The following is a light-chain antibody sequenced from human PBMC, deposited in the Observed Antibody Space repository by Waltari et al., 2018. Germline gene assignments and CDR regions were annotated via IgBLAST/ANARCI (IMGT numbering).Light chain of an antibody. CDR2: KAS. J-gene: IGKJ4*02. Sequence: DIQMTQSPSTLSASVGDRVTITCRASQSITRWLAWYPQKAGKAPKRLIYKASILESGVPSRFSGGGSGTEFTLTISSLQPDDFATYYCQHYDSYSATFGRGTKVEIK. CDR3: QHYDSYSAT. CDR1: QSITRW. V-gene: IGKV1-5*03.